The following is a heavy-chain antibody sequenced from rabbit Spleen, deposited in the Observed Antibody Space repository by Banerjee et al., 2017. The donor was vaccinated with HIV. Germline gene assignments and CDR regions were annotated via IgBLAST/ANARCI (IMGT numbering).Heavy chain of an antibody. V-gene: IGHV1S45*01. CDR1: GFSFSTYY. CDR3: VRDSSTTGDYNPNL. J-gene: IGHJ4*01. CDR2: IYTITGKA. D-gene: IGHD1-1*01. Sequence: QEQLEESGGDLVKPEGSLTLTCTASGFSFSTYYMCWARQAPGKGLQWIGCIYTITGKAVYATWAKGRFTISSDNAQNTVDLQMNSLTAADTATYFCVRDSSTTGDYNPNLWGQGTLVTVS.